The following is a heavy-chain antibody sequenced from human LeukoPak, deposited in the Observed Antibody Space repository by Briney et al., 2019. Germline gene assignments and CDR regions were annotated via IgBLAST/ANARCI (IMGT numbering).Heavy chain of an antibody. D-gene: IGHD5-18*01. CDR2: IYYSGST. V-gene: IGHV4-59*08. J-gene: IGHJ5*02. CDR3: ARGGYSYGLPT. CDR1: GGSISSYY. Sequence: SETLSLTCTVSGGSISSYYWSWIRQPPGKGLEWIGYIYYSGSTNYNPSLKSRVTISVDTSKNQFSLTLSSVTAADTAVYYCARGGYSYGLPTWGQGTLVTVSS.